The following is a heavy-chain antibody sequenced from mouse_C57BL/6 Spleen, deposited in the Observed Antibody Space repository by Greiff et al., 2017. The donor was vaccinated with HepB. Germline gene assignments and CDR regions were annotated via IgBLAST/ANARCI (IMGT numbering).Heavy chain of an antibody. D-gene: IGHD1-1*01. CDR2: IFPGSGST. J-gene: IGHJ1*03. CDR1: GYTFTDYY. V-gene: IGHV1-75*01. Sequence: QVQLKQSGPELVKPGASVKISCKASGYTFTDYYINWVKQRPGQGLEWIGWIFPGSGSTYYNEKFKGKATLTVDKSSSTAYMLLSSLTSEDSAVYFCARRKTTVVATHWYFDVWGTGTTVTVSS. CDR3: ARRKTTVVATHWYFDV.